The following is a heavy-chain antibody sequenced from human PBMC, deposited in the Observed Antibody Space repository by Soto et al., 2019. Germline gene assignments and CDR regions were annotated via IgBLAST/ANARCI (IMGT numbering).Heavy chain of an antibody. J-gene: IGHJ6*03. D-gene: IGHD2-2*01. Sequence: EVQLVESGGGVVRPGGSLRLSCAASGFTFDDYGMSWVRQVAGKGLEWVSGINWNGGSTGYADSVKGRFTISRDNAKNSLYLQMNSLRAEDTAVYHYARIPAAMPHHFLYFMDVWGKGTTVIVSS. CDR1: GFTFDDYG. V-gene: IGHV3-20*01. CDR3: ARIPAAMPHHFLYFMDV. CDR2: INWNGGST.